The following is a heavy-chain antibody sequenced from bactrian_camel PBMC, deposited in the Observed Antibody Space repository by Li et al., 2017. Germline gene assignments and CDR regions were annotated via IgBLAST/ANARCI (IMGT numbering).Heavy chain of an antibody. CDR3: AAGRKMLTCVWNY. D-gene: IGHD1*01. CDR2: LNIGSGTT. V-gene: IGHV3S1*01. Sequence: VQLVESGGGAVQAGGSLTPSCEASVYTFRPYCMGWFRQAPGKQREGVAVLNIGSGTTLYGDSVKGRFTISQDNAKKSVDLQMNSLKTEDTAMYYCAAGRKMLTCVWNYWGQGTQVTVS. J-gene: IGHJ4*01. CDR1: VYTFRPYC.